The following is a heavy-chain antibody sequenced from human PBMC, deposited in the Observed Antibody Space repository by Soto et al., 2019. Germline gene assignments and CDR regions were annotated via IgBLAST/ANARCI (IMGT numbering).Heavy chain of an antibody. CDR1: GGSISSGGYY. V-gene: IGHV4-31*03. CDR3: ARVDGSGSYEYYYMDV. Sequence: QVQLQESGPGLMKPSQTLSLTCTVSGGSISSGGYYWSWIRQHPGKGLEWIGYIYYSGSTYYNPSLKSRVTISVDTSKNQFSLKLSSVTAADTAVYYCARVDGSGSYEYYYMDVWGKGTTVTVSS. D-gene: IGHD3-10*01. CDR2: IYYSGST. J-gene: IGHJ6*03.